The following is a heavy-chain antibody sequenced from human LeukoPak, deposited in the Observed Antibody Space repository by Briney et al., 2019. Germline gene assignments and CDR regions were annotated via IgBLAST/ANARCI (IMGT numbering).Heavy chain of an antibody. V-gene: IGHV4-34*01. CDR2: INHSGST. D-gene: IGHD4-17*01. CDR3: ARDGDYVRVVPRGFDP. J-gene: IGHJ5*02. CDR1: GGSFSGYY. Sequence: PSETLSFTCAVYGGSFSGYYWSWIRQPPGKGLEWIGEINHSGSTNYNPSLKSRVTISVDTSKNQFSLKLSSVTAADTAVYYCARDGDYVRVVPRGFDPWGQGTLVTVSS.